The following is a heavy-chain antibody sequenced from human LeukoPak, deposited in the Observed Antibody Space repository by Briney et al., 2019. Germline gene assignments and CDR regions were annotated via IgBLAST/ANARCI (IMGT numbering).Heavy chain of an antibody. CDR2: ISYDGSNK. CDR3: ARTSITIFAASFDY. CDR1: GFTFSSYA. D-gene: IGHD3-3*01. V-gene: IGHV3-30-3*01. J-gene: IGHJ4*02. Sequence: GRSLRLSCAASGFTFSSYAMHWVRQAPGKGLEWVAVISYDGSNKYYADSVKGRFTISRDNSKNTLYLQMNSLRAEDTAVYYCARTSITIFAASFDYWGQGTLVTVSS.